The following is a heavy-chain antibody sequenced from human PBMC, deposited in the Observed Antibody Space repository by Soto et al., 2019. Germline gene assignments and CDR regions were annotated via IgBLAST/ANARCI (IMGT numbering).Heavy chain of an antibody. D-gene: IGHD4-17*01. V-gene: IGHV3-30*18. CDR2: ISYDGSNK. Sequence: GGSLRLSCAASGFTFSSYGMHWVRQAPGKGLEWVAVISYDGSNKYYADSVKGRFTISRDNSKNTLYLQMNSLRAEDTAVYYCAKDRETTVVTPGYFDLWGRGTLVTVSS. CDR1: GFTFSSYG. CDR3: AKDRETTVVTPGYFDL. J-gene: IGHJ2*01.